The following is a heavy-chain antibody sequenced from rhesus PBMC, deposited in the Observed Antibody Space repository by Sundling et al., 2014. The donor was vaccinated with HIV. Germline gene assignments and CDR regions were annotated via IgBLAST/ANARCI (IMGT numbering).Heavy chain of an antibody. CDR1: GASISGYW. CDR3: AIVLDIVVVVSAKVEKRIDV. Sequence: QVQLQESGPGLVKPSETLSLTCTVSGASISGYWWTWIRQPPGKGLEWIGEINGNSGSSNYSPSLKSRVIISRDTSKNQFSLKLRSVTAADTALYYCAIVLDIVVVVSAKVEKRIDVWGPGVLVTVSS. J-gene: IGHJ5-1*01. V-gene: IGHV4-80*01. D-gene: IGHD2-8*01. CDR2: INGNSGSS.